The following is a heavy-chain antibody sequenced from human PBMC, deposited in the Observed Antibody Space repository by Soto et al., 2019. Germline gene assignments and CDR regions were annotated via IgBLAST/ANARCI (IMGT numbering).Heavy chain of an antibody. CDR3: ARLGDCRGGSCYPNWFDP. Sequence: SETLSLTCAVSGGSISSGGYSWTWIRQPPGKGLEWIGYIFQTGSTYYNPSLKSRVTISLDRSKNQFSLTLNSGTAADTAIYYCARLGDCRGGSCYPNWFDPWGQGTLVTVSS. J-gene: IGHJ5*02. CDR2: IFQTGST. V-gene: IGHV4-30-2*01. CDR1: GGSISSGGYS. D-gene: IGHD2-15*01.